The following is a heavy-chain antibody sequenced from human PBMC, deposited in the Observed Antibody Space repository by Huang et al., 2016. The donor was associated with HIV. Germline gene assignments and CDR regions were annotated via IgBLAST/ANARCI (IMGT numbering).Heavy chain of an antibody. CDR3: ARWMSSGSYYYFDF. CDR1: ENNFNTDG. D-gene: IGHD1-26*01. CDR2: CHPGDPDP. V-gene: IGHV5-51*01. Sequence: ELQLVQSGAEVTKPGESLKISCTGSENNFNTDGIGWVGQTPGKGLEWMGICHPGDPDPRYSPSVRGQVTFSADKSINTAYLQWTYLKASDTAMYYCARWMSSGSYYYFDFWGQGTLVTVSS. J-gene: IGHJ4*02.